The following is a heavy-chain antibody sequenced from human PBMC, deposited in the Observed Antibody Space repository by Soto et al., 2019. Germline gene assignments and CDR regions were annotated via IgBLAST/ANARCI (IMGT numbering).Heavy chain of an antibody. CDR3: AKDFEVYGGNKLTDY. CDR2: ISYDGSNK. V-gene: IGHV3-30*18. CDR1: GFTFSSYG. D-gene: IGHD4-17*01. J-gene: IGHJ4*02. Sequence: QPGGSLRLSCAASGFTFSSYGMHWVRQAPGKGLEWVAVISYDGSNKYYADSVKGRFTISRDNSKNTLYLQMNSLRAEDTAVYYCAKDFEVYGGNKLTDYWGQGTLVTVSS.